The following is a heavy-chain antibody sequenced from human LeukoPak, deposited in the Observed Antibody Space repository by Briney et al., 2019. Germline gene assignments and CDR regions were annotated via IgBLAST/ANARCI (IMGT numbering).Heavy chain of an antibody. J-gene: IGHJ4*02. Sequence: PSETLSLTCTVSGGSISTYYWSWIRQPPGRGLEWIGYIYYSGSTKYNPSLKSRVTISVDTSKNQFSLKVSSVTAADTAVYYCARVFDSGSQAYFYYMDVWGQGTLVTVSS. V-gene: IGHV4-59*01. CDR3: ARVFDSGSQAYFYYMDV. CDR2: IYYSGST. D-gene: IGHD3-10*01. CDR1: GGSISTYY.